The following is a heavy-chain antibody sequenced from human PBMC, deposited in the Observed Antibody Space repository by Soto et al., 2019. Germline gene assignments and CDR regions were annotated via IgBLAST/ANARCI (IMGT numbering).Heavy chain of an antibody. CDR2: LSGSGGAT. V-gene: IGHV3-23*01. D-gene: IGHD3-10*01. J-gene: IGHJ4*02. Sequence: GGSLRLSCVVSGFTFENYAMNWVRQAPGKGLEWVSALSGSGGATFYADSVKGRFSISRDNSKNTLYLQINRLRAEDTATYYCVKDRGYYGSGSYFDYWGQGTLVTVSS. CDR3: VKDRGYYGSGSYFDY. CDR1: GFTFENYA.